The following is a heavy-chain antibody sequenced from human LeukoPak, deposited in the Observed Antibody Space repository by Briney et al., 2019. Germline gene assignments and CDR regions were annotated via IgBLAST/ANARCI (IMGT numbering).Heavy chain of an antibody. D-gene: IGHD3-10*01. CDR1: GFTVSSNY. CDR3: ARDRVTMVRGGRDAFDI. CDR2: IYGGGST. V-gene: IGHV3-66*01. Sequence: GGSLRLSCAASGFTVSSNYMSWVRQAPGKGLEWVSVIYGGGSTYYADSVKGRFTISRDNSKNTLYLQMNSLRAEDTAVYYCARDRVTMVRGGRDAFDIWGQGTMVTVSS. J-gene: IGHJ3*02.